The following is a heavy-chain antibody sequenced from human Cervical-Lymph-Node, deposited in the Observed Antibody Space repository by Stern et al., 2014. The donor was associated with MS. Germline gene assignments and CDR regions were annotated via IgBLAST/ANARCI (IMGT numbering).Heavy chain of an antibody. CDR1: GGSISSYY. Sequence: QLQLQESGPGLVKPSETLSLTCTVSGGSISSYYWSWIRQPPGKGLEWVGHISDSGSTYYNPSLKSRVTISIDTPKTQFSMKLSSVTAADTAVYYCARLSTVVDFWGQGTLVTVSS. CDR2: ISDSGST. CDR3: ARLSTVVDF. V-gene: IGHV4-59*08. D-gene: IGHD4-23*01. J-gene: IGHJ4*02.